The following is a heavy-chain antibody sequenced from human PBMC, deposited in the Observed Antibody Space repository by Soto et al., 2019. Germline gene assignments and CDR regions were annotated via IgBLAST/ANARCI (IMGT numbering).Heavy chain of an antibody. J-gene: IGHJ4*02. CDR1: GGTFSSYA. CDR2: NIPIFGTA. Sequence: SVKVSCKASGGTFSSYAISWVRHAPGQRLEWMGENIPIFGTANYAQKFQGRVTITADESTSTAYMERSSLRSEDTAVYYMARAGTDGYNWVLDYWGQGTLVRVSS. CDR3: ARAGTDGYNWVLDY. D-gene: IGHD5-12*01. V-gene: IGHV1-69*13.